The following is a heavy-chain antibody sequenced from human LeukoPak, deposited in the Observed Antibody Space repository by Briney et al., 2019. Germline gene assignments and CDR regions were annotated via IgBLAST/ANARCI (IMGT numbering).Heavy chain of an antibody. CDR3: TRVGEEEDYFDY. CDR2: IRSKAYGGTT. Sequence: GGSLRLSCTASGFTFGDYAMGWFRQAPGKGLEWVGFIRSKAYGGTTEYAASVKGRFTISRDDSKSIAYLQMNSLKTEDTAVYYCTRVGEEEDYFDYWGQGTLVTVSS. J-gene: IGHJ4*02. V-gene: IGHV3-49*03. CDR1: GFTFGDYA.